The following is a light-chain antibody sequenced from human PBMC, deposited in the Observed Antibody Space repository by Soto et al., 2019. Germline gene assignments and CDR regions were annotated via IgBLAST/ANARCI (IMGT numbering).Light chain of an antibody. J-gene: IGKJ4*01. CDR1: QSISGN. CDR2: RTS. V-gene: IGKV3-15*01. CDR3: QQYTNWPRAT. Sequence: EIVMTQSPATLSVSPGESVTLSCRASQSISGNLAWYQQKPGQAPRLLMFRTSTRSTGFPARFSGSGSGTEFNLTISSLQSEDFAIYYCQQYTNWPRATFGGGTKVEIK.